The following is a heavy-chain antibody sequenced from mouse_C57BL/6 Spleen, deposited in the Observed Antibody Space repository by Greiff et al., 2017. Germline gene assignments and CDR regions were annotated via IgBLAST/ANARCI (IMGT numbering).Heavy chain of an antibody. V-gene: IGHV1-4*01. CDR2: INPSSGYT. D-gene: IGHD1-1*01. J-gene: IGHJ3*01. CDR3: ARDYYGSSTWFAY. CDR1: GYTFTSYT. Sequence: LEESGAELARPGASVKMSCKASGYTFTSYTMHWVKQRPGQGLEWIGYINPSSGYTKYNQKFKDKATLTADKSSSTAYMQLSSLTSEDSAVYYCARDYYGSSTWFAYWSQGTLVTVSA.